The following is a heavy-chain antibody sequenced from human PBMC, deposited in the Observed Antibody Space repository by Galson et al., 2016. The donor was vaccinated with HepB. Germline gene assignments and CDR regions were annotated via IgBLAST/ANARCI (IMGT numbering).Heavy chain of an antibody. CDR2: ISHNGNYK. CDR3: AREGGHSYVVTINWFDP. J-gene: IGHJ5*02. CDR1: GFTFSSFG. Sequence: SLRLSCAGSGFTFSSFGLHWVRQAPGKGLDWVAVISHNGNYKYYADHVKGRFTISRDNSKNTVYLQMNSLRAEDTAVYYCAREGGHSYVVTINWFDPWAQGTLVTVSS. V-gene: IGHV3-30*03. D-gene: IGHD5-18*01.